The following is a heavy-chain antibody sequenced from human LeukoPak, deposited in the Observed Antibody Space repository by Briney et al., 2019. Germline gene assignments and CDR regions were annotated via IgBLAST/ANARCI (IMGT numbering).Heavy chain of an antibody. J-gene: IGHJ4*02. CDR3: AKEDSSSW. D-gene: IGHD6-13*01. CDR2: ISYDGSNK. V-gene: IGHV3-30*18. Sequence: PGRSLRLSCAASGFTFSSYGMHWVRQAPGKGLEWVAVISYDGSNKYYADSVKGRFTISRDNSKNTLYLQMNSLRAEDTAVYYCAKEDSSSWWGQGTLVTVSS. CDR1: GFTFSSYG.